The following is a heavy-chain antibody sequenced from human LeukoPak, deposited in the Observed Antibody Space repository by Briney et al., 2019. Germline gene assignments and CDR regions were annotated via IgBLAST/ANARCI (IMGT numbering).Heavy chain of an antibody. CDR2: INAGNGNT. V-gene: IGHV1-3*01. J-gene: IGHJ4*02. D-gene: IGHD1-26*01. CDR1: GYTFTSYA. CDR3: ARDRWWEPTDFSFDY. Sequence: ASVTVSCKASGYTFTSYAMHWVRQAPGQRLEWMGWINAGNGNTKYSQKFQDRVTITRDTSASTAYMELSSLRSEDTAVYYCARDRWWEPTDFSFDYWGQGTLVTVSS.